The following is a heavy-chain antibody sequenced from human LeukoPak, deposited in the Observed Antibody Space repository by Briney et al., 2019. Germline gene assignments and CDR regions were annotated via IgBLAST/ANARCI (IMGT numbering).Heavy chain of an antibody. J-gene: IGHJ6*04. CDR1: GFTFSSYW. CDR3: ARDAYDPPSDYYGMDV. CDR2: INSDGSST. V-gene: IGHV3-74*01. Sequence: GGSLRLSCAASGFTFSSYWMHWVRHAPGKGLVWVSRINSDGSSTSYADSVKGRFTISRDNAKNTLFLQMNSLRAEDTAVYYCARDAYDPPSDYYGMDVWGKGTTVTVSS. D-gene: IGHD3-16*01.